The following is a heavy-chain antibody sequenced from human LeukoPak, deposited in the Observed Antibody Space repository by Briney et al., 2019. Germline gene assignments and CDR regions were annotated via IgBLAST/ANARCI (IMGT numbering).Heavy chain of an antibody. Sequence: PSQTLSFTCTVSGGSISSGGYYWSWIRQPPGKGLEWIGSIYYSGTTYYNPSLKSRVTMSVDTSKNQFYLKLSSVTAADTAVYCARWPMSSSDAFDTWGQGTMVTVSS. V-gene: IGHV4-39*01. CDR1: GGSISSGGYY. CDR3: ARWPMSSSDAFDT. J-gene: IGHJ3*02. D-gene: IGHD6-6*01. CDR2: IYYSGTT.